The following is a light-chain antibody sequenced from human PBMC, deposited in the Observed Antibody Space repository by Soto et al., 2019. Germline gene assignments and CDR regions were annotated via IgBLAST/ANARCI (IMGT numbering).Light chain of an antibody. V-gene: IGKV1-27*01. CDR2: VAS. CDR1: QGIDTY. CDR3: QKYNSAPLT. J-gene: IGKJ4*01. Sequence: DIQMTQSPSSLSASVGDRVTITCRASQGIDTYLAWYQQRPGRVPKLLIYVASSLQSGVPSRFSGRGSGTDFTLTISSLQPEDVATYYCQKYNSAPLTFGGGTKVEIK.